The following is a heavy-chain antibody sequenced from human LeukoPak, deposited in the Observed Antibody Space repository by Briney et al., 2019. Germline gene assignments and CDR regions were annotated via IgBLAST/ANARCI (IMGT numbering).Heavy chain of an antibody. V-gene: IGHV3-23*01. CDR1: GFTVSSNY. D-gene: IGHD6-19*01. J-gene: IGHJ4*02. CDR2: ISGSGATT. Sequence: GGSLRLSCAASGFTVSSNYMSWVRQAPGKGLKWVSAISGSGATTYYADSVKGRFTISRDNSRSTLYLRMNSLRAEDTAVYYCAKSGSGWGAFDYWGQGTLVTVSS. CDR3: AKSGSGWGAFDY.